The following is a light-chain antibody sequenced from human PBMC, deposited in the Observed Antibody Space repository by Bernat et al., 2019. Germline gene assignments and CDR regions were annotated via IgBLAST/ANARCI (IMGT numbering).Light chain of an antibody. CDR1: RLAN. Sequence: SYELTQPPSVSVSPGQTASITCSGDRLANTCWYQQKPGQSPVVVIFRDNKRPSGIPERFSGSNSGNTATLTISGTQPKDEADYYCQAWDSSAGVFGGGTKLTVL. CDR2: RDN. V-gene: IGLV3-1*01. J-gene: IGLJ3*02. CDR3: QAWDSSAGV.